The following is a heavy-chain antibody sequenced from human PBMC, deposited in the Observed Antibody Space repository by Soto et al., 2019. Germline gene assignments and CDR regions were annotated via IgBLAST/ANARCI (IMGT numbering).Heavy chain of an antibody. V-gene: IGHV3-33*01. D-gene: IGHD3-9*01. CDR1: GFTFSSYG. J-gene: IGHJ5*02. CDR3: ARDRDDILTGYYYGRFDP. Sequence: QVQLVESGGGVVQPGRSLRLSCAASGFTFSSYGMHWVRQAPGKGLEWVAVIWYDGSNKYYADSVKGRFTISRDNSKNTLYLQMNSLRAEDTAVYYCARDRDDILTGYYYGRFDPWGQGTLVTVSS. CDR2: IWYDGSNK.